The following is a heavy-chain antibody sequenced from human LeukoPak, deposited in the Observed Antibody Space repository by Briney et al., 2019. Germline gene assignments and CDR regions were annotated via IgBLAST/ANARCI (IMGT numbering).Heavy chain of an antibody. Sequence: GGSLRLSCAASGFTVSSNYMTWVRQAPGKGLEWVSVIYSGGSTYYADSVKGRFTISRDDSKNTLYLQMNSLKTEDTAVYYCTGHDYYDSSGYWPFDYWGQGTLVTVSS. CDR2: IYSGGST. CDR3: TGHDYYDSSGYWPFDY. D-gene: IGHD3-22*01. V-gene: IGHV3-53*01. CDR1: GFTVSSNY. J-gene: IGHJ4*02.